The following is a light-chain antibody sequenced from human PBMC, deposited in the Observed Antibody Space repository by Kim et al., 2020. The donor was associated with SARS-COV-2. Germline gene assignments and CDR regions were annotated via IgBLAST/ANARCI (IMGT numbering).Light chain of an antibody. CDR3: YSAADIIGV. CDR1: VLAKKY. Sequence: SYELTQPSSVSVSPGQTARITCSGDVLAKKYARWFQQKPGQAPVLVIYKDSERPSGIPERFSGSSSGTTVTLTISGAQVEDEADYYCYSAADIIGVFGGWTQLTVL. V-gene: IGLV3-27*01. J-gene: IGLJ2*01. CDR2: KDS.